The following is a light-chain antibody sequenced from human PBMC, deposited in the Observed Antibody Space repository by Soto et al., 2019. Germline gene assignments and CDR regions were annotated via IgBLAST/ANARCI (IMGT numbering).Light chain of an antibody. J-gene: IGKJ1*01. Sequence: DIQMTQSPSSLSASVGDRVTITCRASQGISNYLSWYQQKPGQVPKLLIYAASTLQSGVPSRFIGSGSGTDFTLTISSLQPEDVATYYCQKYNSAPRTFGQGTKVEIK. V-gene: IGKV1-27*01. CDR2: AAS. CDR1: QGISNY. CDR3: QKYNSAPRT.